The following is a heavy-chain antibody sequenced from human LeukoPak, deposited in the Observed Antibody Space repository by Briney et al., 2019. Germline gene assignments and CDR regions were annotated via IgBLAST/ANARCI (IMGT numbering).Heavy chain of an antibody. CDR3: ARTEGYDYVWGSYHY. D-gene: IGHD3-16*02. Sequence: QTGGSLRLSCAASGFTFSSYAMSWVRQAPGKGLEWVSAISGSGGSTYYADSVKGRFTISRDNAKNSLYLQMNSLRAEDTAVYYCARTEGYDYVWGSYHYWGQGTLVTVSS. J-gene: IGHJ4*02. V-gene: IGHV3-23*01. CDR1: GFTFSSYA. CDR2: ISGSGGST.